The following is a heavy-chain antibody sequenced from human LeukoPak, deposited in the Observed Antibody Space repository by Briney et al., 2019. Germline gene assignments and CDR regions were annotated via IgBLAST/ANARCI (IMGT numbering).Heavy chain of an antibody. V-gene: IGHV4-59*11. D-gene: IGHD1-26*01. CDR3: AKDSGSYLGGDYYFDY. CDR2: PYYSGST. CDR1: GGSMSSHY. Sequence: SETLSLTCTVSGGSMSSHYWNWLGQPPGQGLEWFGYPYYSGSTNYNPSLKSLVTISVDTSKNQSSLKLSSVTAADTAVCSCAKDSGSYLGGDYYFDYWGQGTLVTVSS. J-gene: IGHJ4*02.